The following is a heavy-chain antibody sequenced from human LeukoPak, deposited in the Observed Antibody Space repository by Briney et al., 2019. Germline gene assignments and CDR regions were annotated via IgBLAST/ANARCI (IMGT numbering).Heavy chain of an antibody. V-gene: IGHV1-2*02. CDR3: ARDLSSSWNWFDP. D-gene: IGHD6-13*01. CDR2: INPNSGGT. CDR1: GYTFTSYG. Sequence: ASVKVSCKASGYTFTSYGISWVRQAPGQGLEWMGWINPNSGGTNYAQKFQGRVTMTRDTSISTAYMELSRLRSDDTAVYYCARDLSSSWNWFDPWGQGTLVTVSS. J-gene: IGHJ5*02.